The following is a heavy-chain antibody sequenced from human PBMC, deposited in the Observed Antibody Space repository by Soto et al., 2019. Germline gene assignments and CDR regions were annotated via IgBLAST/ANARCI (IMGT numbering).Heavy chain of an antibody. Sequence: EVHLLESGGGLVQPGGSLRLSCAASGFTFSNYAMTWVRQAPGKGLEWVSVISGTGGGTNNANSAKGRFTTSRDNSKNTLYLQMNSLRAKDTAVYYCANRAFYGSGSPNYHGMDVWGQGTAVTVSS. D-gene: IGHD3-10*01. V-gene: IGHV3-23*01. J-gene: IGHJ6*02. CDR3: ANRAFYGSGSPNYHGMDV. CDR1: GFTFSNYA. CDR2: ISGTGGGT.